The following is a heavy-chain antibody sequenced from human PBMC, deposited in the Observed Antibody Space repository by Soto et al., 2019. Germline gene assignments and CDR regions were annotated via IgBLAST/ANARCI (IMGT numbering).Heavy chain of an antibody. CDR3: ARVRAVAGNWFDP. D-gene: IGHD6-19*01. Sequence: XATLSLAFTVSGGSISSYYWSWIRQPPGKGLEWIGYIYYSGSTNYNPSLKSRVTISVDTSKNQFSLKLSSVTAADTAVYYCARVRAVAGNWFDPWGQGTLVTVSS. CDR2: IYYSGST. CDR1: GGSISSYY. V-gene: IGHV4-59*01. J-gene: IGHJ5*02.